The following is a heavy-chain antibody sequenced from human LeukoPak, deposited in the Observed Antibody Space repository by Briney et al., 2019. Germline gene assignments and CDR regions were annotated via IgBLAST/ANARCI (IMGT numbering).Heavy chain of an antibody. CDR3: ARGTYYDFWSGSYPW. J-gene: IGHJ4*02. CDR2: INPNSGGT. V-gene: IGHV1-2*02. D-gene: IGHD3-3*01. CDR1: GYTFTGYY. Sequence: ASVEVSCKASGYTFTGYYMHWMRQAPGQGLEWMGWINPNSGGTNYAQKFQGRVTMTRDTSISTAYMELSRLRSDDTAVYYCARGTYYDFWSGSYPWWGQGTLVTVSS.